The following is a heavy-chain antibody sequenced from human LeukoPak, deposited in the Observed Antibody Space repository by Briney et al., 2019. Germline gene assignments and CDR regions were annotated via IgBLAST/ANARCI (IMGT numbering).Heavy chain of an antibody. CDR1: GFTFNVYA. D-gene: IGHD1-26*01. J-gene: IGHJ4*02. Sequence: PGGSLRLSCAASGFTFNVYAMHWVRQVPGKGPKWISSISGSRDFIYYADSVKGRFPISRDNAKNSLYLDMNILRVEDTAVYFCVRALVGAAFDTWGKGALVTVSS. V-gene: IGHV3-21*06. CDR2: ISGSRDFI. CDR3: VRALVGAAFDT.